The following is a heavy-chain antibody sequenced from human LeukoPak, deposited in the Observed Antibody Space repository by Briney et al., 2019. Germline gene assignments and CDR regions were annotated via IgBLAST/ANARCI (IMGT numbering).Heavy chain of an antibody. CDR1: GGTFSSYA. V-gene: IGHV1-69*05. Sequence: ASVKVSCKASGGTFSSYAISWVRQAPGQGLEWMGGIIPIFGTANYAQKFQGRVTMTRDMSTSTVYMELSSLRSEDTAVYYCARGGDTAMVKFFDYWGQGTLVTVSS. D-gene: IGHD5-18*01. CDR3: ARGGDTAMVKFFDY. CDR2: IIPIFGTA. J-gene: IGHJ4*02.